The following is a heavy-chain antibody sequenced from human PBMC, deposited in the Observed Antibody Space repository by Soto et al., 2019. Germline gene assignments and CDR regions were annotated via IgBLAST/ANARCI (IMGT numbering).Heavy chain of an antibody. CDR1: GYTFTNHG. J-gene: IGHJ4*02. V-gene: IGHV1-18*01. Sequence: QVQLVQSGAEVKKPGASVKVSCKASGYTFTNHGINWVRQAPGQGLEWMGWISGYNGNTNYAQKLQDRVTLTTDTPTTTAYMELRSLRSDDTAVYYCARGDSGWCSDYWGQGTLVTVSS. CDR3: ARGDSGWCSDY. D-gene: IGHD6-19*01. CDR2: ISGYNGNT.